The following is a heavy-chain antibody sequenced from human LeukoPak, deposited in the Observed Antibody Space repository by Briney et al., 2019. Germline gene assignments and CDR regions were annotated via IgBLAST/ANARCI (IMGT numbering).Heavy chain of an antibody. V-gene: IGHV3-30-3*01. D-gene: IGHD6-13*01. J-gene: IGHJ3*02. Sequence: PGGSLRLSCAASGFTFSSYAMHWVRQAPGKGLEWVAVISYDGSNKYYADSVKGRFTISRDNSKNTLYLQMNSLRAEDTAVYYCANMLPVAAAEGDAFDIWGQGTMVTVSS. CDR3: ANMLPVAAAEGDAFDI. CDR1: GFTFSSYA. CDR2: ISYDGSNK.